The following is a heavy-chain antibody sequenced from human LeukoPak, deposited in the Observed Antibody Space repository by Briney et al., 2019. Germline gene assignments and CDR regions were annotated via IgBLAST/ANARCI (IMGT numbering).Heavy chain of an antibody. CDR3: AKGVYYYYYMDV. CDR2: ISDNGVAT. CDR1: GFTFSNHA. Sequence: GGSLRLSCAASGFTFSNHAMSWVRQAPGKGLEWVSGISDNGVATFYADSVKGRFTISRDNSKDTLYLQVNSLRVEDTALYYCAKGVYYYYYMDVGGKGTAVTVSS. V-gene: IGHV3-23*01. J-gene: IGHJ6*03.